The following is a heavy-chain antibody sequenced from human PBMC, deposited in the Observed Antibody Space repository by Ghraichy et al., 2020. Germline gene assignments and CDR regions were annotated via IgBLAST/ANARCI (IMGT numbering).Heavy chain of an antibody. CDR3: ARQNKGYTGGWYRIDFDY. CDR1: SNSISSSSYY. V-gene: IGHV4-39*01. J-gene: IGHJ4*02. Sequence: SQTLSLTCTVSSNSISSSSYYWGWIRQPPGKGLEWIGSISHSGSTYYNPSLKSHVTISVDKSKNQFSLKLSSVTATDTAVYYCARQNKGYTGGWYRIDFDYWGQGTLVTVSS. D-gene: IGHD6-19*01. CDR2: ISHSGST.